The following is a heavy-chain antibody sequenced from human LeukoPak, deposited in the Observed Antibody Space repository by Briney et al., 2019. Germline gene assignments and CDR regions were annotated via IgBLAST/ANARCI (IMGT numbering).Heavy chain of an antibody. CDR2: IYYSGST. CDR1: GDSISSSSYY. Sequence: PSETLSLTCTVSGDSISSSSYYWAWIRQPPGKGLEWIGYIYYSGSTNYNPSLKSRVTMSVDTSKNQFSLKLSSVTAADTAVYYCARSLSNWFDPWGQGTLVTVSS. CDR3: ARSLSNWFDP. V-gene: IGHV4-61*05. J-gene: IGHJ5*02.